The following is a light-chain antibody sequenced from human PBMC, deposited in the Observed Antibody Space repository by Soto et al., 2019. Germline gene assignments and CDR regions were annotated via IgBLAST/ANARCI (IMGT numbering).Light chain of an antibody. CDR2: GAS. CDR1: HHVAIN. J-gene: IGKJ1*01. CDR3: QQYTAQPPWT. Sequence: EIVMTQSPVTLSVSPGERATLSFSASHHVAINLAWYQQKPGQPPRLLIYGASTRATGVSARFSGSGSGTEFTLTIISLPSDDFAVYYCQQYTAQPPWTFGQGTRV. V-gene: IGKV3-15*01.